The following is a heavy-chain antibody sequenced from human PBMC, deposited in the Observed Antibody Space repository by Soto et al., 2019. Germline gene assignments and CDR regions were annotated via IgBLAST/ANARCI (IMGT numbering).Heavy chain of an antibody. CDR1: GFTFTSSA. D-gene: IGHD3-10*01. V-gene: IGHV1-58*01. CDR3: AAGLLRFGELNWLDP. J-gene: IGHJ5*02. CDR2: IVVGSGNT. Sequence: SVKVSCKASGFTFTSSAVQWVRQARGQRLEWIGWIVVGSGNTNYAQKFQERVTITRDMSTSTAYMELSSLRSEDTAVYYCAAGLLRFGELNWLDPCGQGPLVTVSS.